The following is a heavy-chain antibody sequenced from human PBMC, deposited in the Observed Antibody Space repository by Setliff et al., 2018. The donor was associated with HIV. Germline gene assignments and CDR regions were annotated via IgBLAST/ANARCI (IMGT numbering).Heavy chain of an antibody. Sequence: SETLSLTCAVYGGSISGYYWSWIRQPPGKGLEWIGEINPVGRNDNYNPSLNNRVTISVDTSKNQFSLKLSSVTAADTAVYYCAREEDYNFWSGYDWFDPWGQGTLVTVSS. CDR3: AREEDYNFWSGYDWFDP. CDR1: GGSISGYY. D-gene: IGHD3-3*01. CDR2: INPVGRND. V-gene: IGHV4-34*01. J-gene: IGHJ5*02.